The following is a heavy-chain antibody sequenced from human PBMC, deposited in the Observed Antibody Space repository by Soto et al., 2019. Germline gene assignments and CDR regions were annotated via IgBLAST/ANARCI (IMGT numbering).Heavy chain of an antibody. Sequence: QVLLVESGGGVVQPGKSLRLSCAVSGISVGNSGMHWVRQAPGKGLEWVAVMSYDGSNRYYRDSVRGRFTISRDNSKNTLYLQMDTLRTDDTATYYCTTNQFDNWGRGTLVTVSS. CDR3: TTNQFDN. CDR2: MSYDGSNR. CDR1: GISVGNSG. J-gene: IGHJ4*02. V-gene: IGHV3-30*03. D-gene: IGHD2-2*01.